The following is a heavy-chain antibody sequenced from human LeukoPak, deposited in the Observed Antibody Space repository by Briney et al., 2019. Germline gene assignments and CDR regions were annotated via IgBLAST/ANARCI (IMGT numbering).Heavy chain of an antibody. J-gene: IGHJ4*02. CDR2: IYYSGST. CDR1: GGSISSSSYY. CDR3: ARDSNSYGYTVDY. D-gene: IGHD5-18*01. V-gene: IGHV4-39*07. Sequence: SETLSLTCTVSGGSISSSSYYWGWIRQPPGKGLEWIGSIYYSGSTYYNPSLKSRVTISVDTSKNQLSLKLSSVTAADTAVYYCARDSNSYGYTVDYWGQGTLVTVSS.